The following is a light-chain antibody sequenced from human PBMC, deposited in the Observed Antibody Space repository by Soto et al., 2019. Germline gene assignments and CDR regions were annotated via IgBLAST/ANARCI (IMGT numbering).Light chain of an antibody. V-gene: IGKV1-5*03. CDR2: KAS. CDR3: QQYNSYPWT. CDR1: QSISSW. J-gene: IGKJ1*01. Sequence: DIQMTQSPSTLSASVGDRVTITCRASQSISSWLAWYQQKPGKAPKLLIYKASSLESGVPSRFSGSGSRTEFTLTISSLQHDDFATYYCQQYNSYPWTCGQGTKVEIK.